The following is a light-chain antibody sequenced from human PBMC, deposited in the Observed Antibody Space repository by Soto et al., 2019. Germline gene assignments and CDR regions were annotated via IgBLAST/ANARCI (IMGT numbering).Light chain of an antibody. V-gene: IGKV3-20*01. Sequence: VLTQSPGALSLSPGDSVTLSCRASQTVSNRFLAWYQQKPGQAPRLLIFGESSRATGIPDRLSGSGSGTDFTLTITRLEPEDFAVYYCQKYGGSPWTFGQGTKVDIK. CDR2: GES. CDR3: QKYGGSPWT. J-gene: IGKJ1*01. CDR1: QTVSNRF.